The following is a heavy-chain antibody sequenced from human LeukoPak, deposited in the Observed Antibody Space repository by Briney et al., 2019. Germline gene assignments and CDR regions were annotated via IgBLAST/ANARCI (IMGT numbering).Heavy chain of an antibody. V-gene: IGHV4-31*03. J-gene: IGHJ2*01. CDR1: GGSISSGGYS. CDR3: ARDLGPPYWYFDL. CDR2: IYYSGST. Sequence: SETLSLTCTVSGGSISSGGYSWSWIRQHPGKGLEWIGYIYYSGSTYYNPSLKSRVTISVDTSKNQFSLKLSSVTAADTAVYYCARDLGPPYWYFDLWGRGTLVTVSS. D-gene: IGHD3-16*01.